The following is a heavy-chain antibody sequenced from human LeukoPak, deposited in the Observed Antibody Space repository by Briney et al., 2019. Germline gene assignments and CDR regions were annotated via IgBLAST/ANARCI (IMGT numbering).Heavy chain of an antibody. CDR2: ISWSGGNT. Sequence: GGSLRLSCAASGFTFSDYYMSWVRQAPGKGLEWVSGISWSGGNTRYVDSVKGRFTISRDNAKNSLYLQMNSLRAEDTALYYCARCRSGGSCYRDVFDIWGQGTMVTVSS. D-gene: IGHD2-15*01. J-gene: IGHJ3*02. CDR1: GFTFSDYY. CDR3: ARCRSGGSCYRDVFDI. V-gene: IGHV3-20*04.